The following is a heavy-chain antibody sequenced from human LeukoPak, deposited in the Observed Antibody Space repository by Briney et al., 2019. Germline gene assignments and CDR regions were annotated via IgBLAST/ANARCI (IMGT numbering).Heavy chain of an antibody. CDR1: GGSISRGSYY. CDR3: ARQTLGVLYFDS. V-gene: IGHV4-61*02. J-gene: IGHJ4*02. D-gene: IGHD3-10*01. Sequence: PSQTLSLTCIVSGGSISRGSYYWSWIRQPAGKGLEWMGRIYNSGSTNYNPSLKSRVTISTDMSKNQFSLKLSSVTAADTAVYYCARQTLGVLYFDSWGQGTLVIVSS. CDR2: IYNSGST.